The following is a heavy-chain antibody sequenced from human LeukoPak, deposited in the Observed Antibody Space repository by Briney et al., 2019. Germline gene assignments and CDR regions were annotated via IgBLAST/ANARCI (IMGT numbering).Heavy chain of an antibody. Sequence: SETLSLTCTVSGGSMSDSYWSWIRQPPGKGLEWIGYIYYSGSTNYNPSLKSRVTISVDTSKNQFSLKLTSVTAADTAVYYCASCSGDNCYSHYNDYWGQGTLVTVSS. CDR1: GGSMSDSY. CDR2: IYYSGST. V-gene: IGHV4-59*01. D-gene: IGHD2-15*01. J-gene: IGHJ4*02. CDR3: ASCSGDNCYSHYNDY.